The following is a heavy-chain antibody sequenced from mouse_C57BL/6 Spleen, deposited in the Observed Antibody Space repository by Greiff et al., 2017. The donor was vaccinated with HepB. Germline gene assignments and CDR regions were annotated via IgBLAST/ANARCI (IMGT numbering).Heavy chain of an antibody. V-gene: IGHV1-80*01. CDR3: VRSEEGNYGWFAY. CDR1: GYAFSSYW. Sequence: VQLQQSGAELVKPGASVKISCKASGYAFSSYWMNWVKQRPGKGLEWIGQIYPGDGDTNYNGKFKGKATLTADKSSSTAYMQLSSLTSEDSAVYFCVRSEEGNYGWFAYWGQGTLVTVSA. CDR2: IYPGDGDT. J-gene: IGHJ3*01. D-gene: IGHD2-1*01.